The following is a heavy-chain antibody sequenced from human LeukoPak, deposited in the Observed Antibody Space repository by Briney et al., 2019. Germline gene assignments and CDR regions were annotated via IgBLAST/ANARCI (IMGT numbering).Heavy chain of an antibody. CDR2: IYYSGST. V-gene: IGHV4-30-4*01. CDR3: ARGRGVVVPAAINWFDP. J-gene: IGHJ5*02. D-gene: IGHD2-2*01. Sequence: SETLSLTCTVSGGSISSGDYYWSRIRQPPGKGLEWIGYIYYSGSTYYNPSLKSRVTISVDTSKNQFSLKLSSVTAADTAVYYCARGRGVVVPAAINWFDPWGQGTLVTVSS. CDR1: GGSISSGDYY.